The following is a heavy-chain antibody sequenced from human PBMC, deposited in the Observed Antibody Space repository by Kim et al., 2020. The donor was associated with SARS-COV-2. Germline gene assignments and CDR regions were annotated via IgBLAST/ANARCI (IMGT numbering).Heavy chain of an antibody. J-gene: IGHJ6*02. V-gene: IGHV3-13*01. CDR1: GFTFSSYD. D-gene: IGHD5-18*01. CDR3: AREYSYGPKNYYYGMDV. CDR2: IGTAGDT. Sequence: GGSLRLSCAASGFTFSSYDMHWVRQATGKGLEWVSAIGTAGDTYYPGSVKGRFTISRENAKNSLYLQMNSLRAGDTAVYYCAREYSYGPKNYYYGMDVWGQGTTVTVSS.